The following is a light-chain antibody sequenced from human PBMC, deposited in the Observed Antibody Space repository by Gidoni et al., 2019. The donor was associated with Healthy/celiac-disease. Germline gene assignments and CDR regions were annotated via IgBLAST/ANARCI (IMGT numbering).Light chain of an antibody. CDR1: QSISSW. Sequence: DIQITQSPSTMSASVGDRVTITCRASQSISSWLAWYQQKPGKAPKLLIYDASSLESGVPSRFTGSGSGTEFTLTISSLQPDDFATYYCQQYNSYSTFXQXTKVEIK. CDR3: QQYNSYST. J-gene: IGKJ1*01. CDR2: DAS. V-gene: IGKV1-5*01.